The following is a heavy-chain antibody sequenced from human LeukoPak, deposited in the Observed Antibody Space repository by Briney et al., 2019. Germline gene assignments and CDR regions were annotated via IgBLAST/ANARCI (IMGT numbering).Heavy chain of an antibody. Sequence: GGSLRLSCAASGFTFSSYGMHWVRQAPGKGLEWVAVIWYDGSNKYYADSVKGRFTISRDNSKNTLYLQMNGLRAEDTAVYYCARGRRIGTGGLSWFDPWGQGTLVTVSS. CDR3: ARGRRIGTGGLSWFDP. CDR1: GFTFSSYG. V-gene: IGHV3-33*01. CDR2: IWYDGSNK. J-gene: IGHJ5*02. D-gene: IGHD4-23*01.